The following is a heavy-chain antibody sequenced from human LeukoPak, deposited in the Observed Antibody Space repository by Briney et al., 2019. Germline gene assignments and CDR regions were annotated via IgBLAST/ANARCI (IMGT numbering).Heavy chain of an antibody. D-gene: IGHD2-15*01. Sequence: SQTLSLTCTVSGGSISTASFYWTWIRQRPGGGLEWIGFVYYTGSTNYNPSLKSRVTISVDTSKNQFSLKLSSVTAADTAVYYCARRYCSGGSCYSSYFDYWGQGTLVTVSS. CDR3: ARRYCSGGSCYSSYFDY. V-gene: IGHV4-61*01. J-gene: IGHJ4*02. CDR2: VYYTGST. CDR1: GGSISTASFY.